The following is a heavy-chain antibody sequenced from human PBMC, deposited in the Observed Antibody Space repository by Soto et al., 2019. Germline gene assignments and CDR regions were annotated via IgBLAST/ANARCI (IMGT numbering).Heavy chain of an antibody. D-gene: IGHD3-9*01. V-gene: IGHV3-30-3*01. Sequence: GGSLRLSCAASGFTFSSYAMHWVRQAPGKGLEWVAVISYDGSNKYYADSVKGRFTISRDNSKNTLYLQMNSLRAEDTAVYYCASGELRYFDWPEPTFDYWGQGTLVTVSS. J-gene: IGHJ4*02. CDR2: ISYDGSNK. CDR1: GFTFSSYA. CDR3: ASGELRYFDWPEPTFDY.